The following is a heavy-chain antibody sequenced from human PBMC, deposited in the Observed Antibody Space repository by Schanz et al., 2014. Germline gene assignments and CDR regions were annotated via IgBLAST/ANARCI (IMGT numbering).Heavy chain of an antibody. J-gene: IGHJ4*02. CDR3: TRDRRFYDRDGLCDFDS. D-gene: IGHD3-3*01. CDR2: ISAYNGNT. V-gene: IGHV1-18*01. Sequence: QVQLAQSGAEAKKPGASVRVSCKASGYTFTTYAMSWVRQAPGQGLEWVGWISAYNGNTKYPQKLQSRITMTTDTSTSTAYMALTDLRSDDTTVYYGTRDRRFYDRDGLCDFDSWGQGTRVTVSS. CDR1: GYTFTTYA.